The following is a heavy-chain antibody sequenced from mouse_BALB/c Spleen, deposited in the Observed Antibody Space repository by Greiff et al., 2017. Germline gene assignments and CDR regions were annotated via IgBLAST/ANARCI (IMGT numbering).Heavy chain of an antibody. Sequence: EVMLVESGGGLVKPGGSLKLSCAASGFTFSSYAMSWVRQTPEKRLEWVASISSGGSTYYPDSVKGRFTISRDNARNILYLQMSSLRSEDTAMYYCARGMNYGSSWFAYWGQGTLVTVSA. V-gene: IGHV5-6-5*01. CDR1: GFTFSSYA. CDR3: ARGMNYGSSWFAY. J-gene: IGHJ3*01. CDR2: ISSGGST. D-gene: IGHD1-1*01.